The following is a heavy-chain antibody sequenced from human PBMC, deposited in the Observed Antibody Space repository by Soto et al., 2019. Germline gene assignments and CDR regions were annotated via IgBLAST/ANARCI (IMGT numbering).Heavy chain of an antibody. V-gene: IGHV3-21*01. CDR3: AREELEGSGWYDY. CDR1: GFTFSSYI. Sequence: GGSLRLSCAASGFTFSSYIMNWVHQAPGKGLEWVSSISSSSSYIYYADSLKGRFTISRDNAKNSLYLQMNSLRAEDTAVYYCAREELEGSGWYDYWGQGTLVTVSS. J-gene: IGHJ4*02. CDR2: ISSSSSYI. D-gene: IGHD6-19*01.